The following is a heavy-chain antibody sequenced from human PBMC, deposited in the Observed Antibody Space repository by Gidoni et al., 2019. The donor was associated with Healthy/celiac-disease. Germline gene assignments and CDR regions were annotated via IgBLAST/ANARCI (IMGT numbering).Heavy chain of an antibody. CDR3: ARPEAVGYCSGGSCYGAFDI. Sequence: QVQLVQSGAEVTKPGSSVKVSCKASGYTFTSYGISWVRQAPGQVLEWMGWISAYNGNTNYAQKLQGRVTMTTDTSTSTAYMELRSLRSDDTAVYYCARPEAVGYCSGGSCYGAFDIWGQGTMVTVSS. CDR1: GYTFTSYG. V-gene: IGHV1-18*04. J-gene: IGHJ3*02. CDR2: ISAYNGNT. D-gene: IGHD2-15*01.